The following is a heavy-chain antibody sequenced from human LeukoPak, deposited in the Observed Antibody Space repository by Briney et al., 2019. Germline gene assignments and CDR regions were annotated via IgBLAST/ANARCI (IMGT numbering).Heavy chain of an antibody. V-gene: IGHV3-64*01. CDR3: ASSPYSSGWYGNEYYFDY. CDR1: GFTFRNYA. D-gene: IGHD6-19*01. J-gene: IGHJ4*02. Sequence: GGSLRLSCAASGFTFRNYAMSWVRQAPGKGLEYVSAISSNGGSTYYANSVKGRFTISRDNSKNTLYLQMGSLRAEDMAVYYCASSPYSSGWYGNEYYFDYWGQGTLVTVSS. CDR2: ISSNGGST.